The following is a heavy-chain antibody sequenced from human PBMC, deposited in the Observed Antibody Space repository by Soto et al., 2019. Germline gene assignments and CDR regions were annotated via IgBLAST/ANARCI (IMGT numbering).Heavy chain of an antibody. CDR3: AREPYYDFWSGYYYYYYGMDV. CDR2: ISYDGSNK. V-gene: IGHV3-30-3*01. J-gene: IGHJ6*02. CDR1: GFTFSSYA. Sequence: GGSLRLSCAASGFTFSSYAMHWVRQAPGKGLEWVAVISYDGSNKYYADSVKGRFTISRDNSKNTLYLQMNSLRAEDTAVYYCAREPYYDFWSGYYYYYYGMDVWGQGTTVTVSS. D-gene: IGHD3-3*01.